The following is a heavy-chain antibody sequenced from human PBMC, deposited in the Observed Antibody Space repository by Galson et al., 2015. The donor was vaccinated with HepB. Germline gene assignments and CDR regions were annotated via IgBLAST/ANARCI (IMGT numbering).Heavy chain of an antibody. Sequence: SLRLSCAASGFTFSGYCMSWIRQAPGKGLEWVSYITSSSTIYYADSVKGRFTISRDNAKNSLYLQMNSLRDEDTAVYYCARVIDSSGYLSPTSFDPWGQGTLVTVSS. D-gene: IGHD3-22*01. J-gene: IGHJ5*02. V-gene: IGHV3-69-1*01. CDR1: GFTFSGYC. CDR3: ARVIDSSGYLSPTSFDP. CDR2: ITSSSTI.